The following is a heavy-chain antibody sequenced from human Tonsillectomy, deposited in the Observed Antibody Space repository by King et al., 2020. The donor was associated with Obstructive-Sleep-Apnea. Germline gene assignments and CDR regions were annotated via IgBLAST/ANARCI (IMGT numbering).Heavy chain of an antibody. Sequence: VQLVESGGGLVKPGGSLRLSCVVSDLPFSSSSMNWVRQAPGKGLEWVSSMTSTGTYIYYADSVKGRFTISRDNAKNSLFLQMNSLTVDDTAFYYCAREEYFGSGTYYSTFDYWGQGTLVTVSS. CDR1: DLPFSSSS. V-gene: IGHV3-21*01. CDR2: MTSTGTYI. CDR3: AREEYFGSGTYYSTFDY. D-gene: IGHD3-10*01. J-gene: IGHJ4*02.